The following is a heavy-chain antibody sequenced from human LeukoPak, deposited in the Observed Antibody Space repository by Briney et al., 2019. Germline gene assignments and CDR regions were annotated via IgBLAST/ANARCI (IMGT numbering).Heavy chain of an antibody. CDR1: GGTFSSYA. Sequence: ASVKVSCKASGGTFSSYAISWVRQAPGQGLEWMGGIIPIFGTANYAQKFQGRVTITTDESTSTAYMELSSLRSEDTAVYYCARDGGLRRYYFDYWGQGTLVTVSS. D-gene: IGHD4-17*01. CDR2: IIPIFGTA. CDR3: ARDGGLRRYYFDY. J-gene: IGHJ4*02. V-gene: IGHV1-69*05.